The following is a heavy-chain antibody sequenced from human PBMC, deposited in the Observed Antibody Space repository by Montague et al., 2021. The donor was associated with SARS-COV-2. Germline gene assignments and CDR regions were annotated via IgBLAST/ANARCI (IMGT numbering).Heavy chain of an antibody. CDR1: GFSLSTSGMC. V-gene: IGHV2-70*01. J-gene: IGHJ4*02. CDR2: IDWDDDK. D-gene: IGHD4-23*01. Sequence: VKPTQTLTLTCTFSGFSLSTSGMCVSWIRQPPGKALEWLTLIDWDDDKYYSTSLRTRLTISKDTSKNQVVLTMTNMDPVDTATYYCARSYGTTVVTRAFDYWGQGTLATVSS. CDR3: ARSYGTTVVTRAFDY.